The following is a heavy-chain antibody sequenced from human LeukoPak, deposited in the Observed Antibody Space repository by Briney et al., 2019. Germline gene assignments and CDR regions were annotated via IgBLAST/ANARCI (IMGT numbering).Heavy chain of an antibody. CDR1: GFTFSSYA. Sequence: PGGSLRLSCAASGFTFSSYAMSWVRQAPGKGLEWVSAISGSGGSTYYADSVKGRFTISRDNSKNTLYLQMNSLRAEDTAVYYCATDYDSSGYPFDYWGQGTLVTVSS. CDR3: ATDYDSSGYPFDY. V-gene: IGHV3-23*01. D-gene: IGHD3-22*01. J-gene: IGHJ4*02. CDR2: ISGSGGST.